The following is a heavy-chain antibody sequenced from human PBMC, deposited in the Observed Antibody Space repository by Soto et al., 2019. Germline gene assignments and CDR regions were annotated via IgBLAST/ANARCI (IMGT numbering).Heavy chain of an antibody. CDR2: IYYSGST. CDR1: GGSISSYY. Sequence: PSETLSLTCTVSGGSISSYYGSGIRQPPGKGLEWIGYIYYSGSTNYNPSLKSRVTISVDTSKNQFSLKLSSVTAADTAVYYCARDYGSGSYYHYYYYGMDVWGQGTTVTVSS. CDR3: ARDYGSGSYYHYYYYGMDV. V-gene: IGHV4-59*01. J-gene: IGHJ6*02. D-gene: IGHD3-10*01.